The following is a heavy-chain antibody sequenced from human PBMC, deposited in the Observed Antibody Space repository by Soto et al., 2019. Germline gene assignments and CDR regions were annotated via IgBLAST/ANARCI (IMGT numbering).Heavy chain of an antibody. J-gene: IGHJ5*02. CDR1: GGTFSSYA. D-gene: IGHD5-12*01. Sequence: ASVKVSCKASGGTFSSYAISWVRQAPGQGLEWMGGITPIFGTANYAQKFQGRVTITADESTRTAYMELSSLRSEDTAVYYCARGRDGYATRWFDPWGQGTLVTVSS. CDR3: ARGRDGYATRWFDP. CDR2: ITPIFGTA. V-gene: IGHV1-69*13.